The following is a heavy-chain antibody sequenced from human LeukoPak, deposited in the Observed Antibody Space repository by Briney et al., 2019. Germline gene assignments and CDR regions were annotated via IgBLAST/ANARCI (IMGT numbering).Heavy chain of an antibody. V-gene: IGHV1-69*05. CDR3: ARERPPGDSSNWFLEGYFDI. D-gene: IGHD6-13*01. J-gene: IGHJ4*02. CDR1: GGTFSSYA. Sequence: SSVKVSCKASGGTFSSYAISWVRQAPGQGLEWMGRIIPIFGTANYAQKFQGRVTITTDESTSTDYMELSTLRSDDTAVYYCARERPPGDSSNWFLEGYFDIWGQGTLVTVSS. CDR2: IIPIFGTA.